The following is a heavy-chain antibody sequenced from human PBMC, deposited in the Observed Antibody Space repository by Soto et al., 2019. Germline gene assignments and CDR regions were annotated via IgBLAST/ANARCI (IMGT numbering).Heavy chain of an antibody. J-gene: IGHJ6*02. V-gene: IGHV4-31*03. D-gene: IGHD3-3*01. Sequence: PSETLSLTCTVSGGPIGSGGYYWSWIRQHPGKGLEWIGYISYTGITYYNPSLQSRVTISVDTSKNQFSLKVTSLTAADTAVYYCATDWSAIAYGLDVWGQGTTVTVS. CDR2: ISYTGIT. CDR3: ATDWSAIAYGLDV. CDR1: GGPIGSGGYY.